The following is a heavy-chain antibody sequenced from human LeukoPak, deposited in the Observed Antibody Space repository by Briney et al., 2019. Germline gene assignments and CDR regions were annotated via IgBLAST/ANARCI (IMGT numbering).Heavy chain of an antibody. D-gene: IGHD4-11*01. CDR1: GGSISSGGYY. CDR3: ARADLQGYYYGMDV. V-gene: IGHV4-61*08. J-gene: IGHJ6*02. Sequence: SETLSLTCTVSGGSISSGGYYWSWIRQPPGKGLEWIGYIYYSGSTNYNPSLKSRVTISVDTSKNQFSLKLSSVTAADTAVYCCARADLQGYYYGMDVWGQGTTVTVSS. CDR2: IYYSGST.